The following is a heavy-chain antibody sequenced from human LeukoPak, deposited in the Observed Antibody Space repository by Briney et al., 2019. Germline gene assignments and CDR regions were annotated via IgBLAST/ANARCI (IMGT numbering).Heavy chain of an antibody. J-gene: IGHJ4*02. CDR1: GYTLTELS. Sequence: GASVKVSCKVSGYTLTELSMHWVRQAPGKGLEWMGGFDPEDGETIYAQKFQGRVTMTKETSKHTAYMELSRLRSEDTAVYYCATGVDTAMGVFDYWGQGTLVSV. D-gene: IGHD5-18*01. V-gene: IGHV1-24*01. CDR2: FDPEDGET. CDR3: ATGVDTAMGVFDY.